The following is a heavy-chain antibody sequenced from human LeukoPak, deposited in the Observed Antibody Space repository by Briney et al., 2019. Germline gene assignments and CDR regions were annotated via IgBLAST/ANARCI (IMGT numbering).Heavy chain of an antibody. J-gene: IGHJ4*02. D-gene: IGHD6-19*01. Sequence: SETLSLTCAVSGYSISSGYYWGWFRQPPGKGLEWVGILYHSGSTYYSSSLKSRVTISVDASKNQFSLKLTSVTAADTAVYYCARDSSGWYLGGPFDYWGQGTLVTVSS. CDR2: LYHSGST. CDR3: ARDSSGWYLGGPFDY. V-gene: IGHV4-38-2*02. CDR1: GYSISSGYY.